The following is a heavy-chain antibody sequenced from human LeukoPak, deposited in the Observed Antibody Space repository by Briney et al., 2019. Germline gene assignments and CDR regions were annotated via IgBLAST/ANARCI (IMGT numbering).Heavy chain of an antibody. D-gene: IGHD6-19*01. J-gene: IGHJ4*02. V-gene: IGHV3-23*01. CDR3: AKVGSGWFSYFDY. CDR2: ISGSGGST. Sequence: GGSLRLSCAASGFTFSSYAMSWVRQAPGKWLEWVSAISGSGGSTYYADSVKGRFTISRDNSKNTLYLQMNSLRAEDTAVYYCAKVGSGWFSYFDYWGQGTLVTVSS. CDR1: GFTFSSYA.